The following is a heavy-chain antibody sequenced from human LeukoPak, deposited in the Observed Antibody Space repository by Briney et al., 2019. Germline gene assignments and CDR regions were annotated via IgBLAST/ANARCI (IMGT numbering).Heavy chain of an antibody. V-gene: IGHV1-8*01. J-gene: IGHJ4*02. CDR1: GYTFTSYD. D-gene: IGHD3-22*01. CDR2: MNPNSGNT. CDR3: ARGPLYYYDSSGRNDY. Sequence: GASVTVSCKASGYTFTSYDINWVRQATGQGLEWMGWMNPNSGNTGYAQKFQGRVTMTRNTSISTAYMELSSLRSEDTAVYYCARGPLYYYDSSGRNDYWGQGTLVTDSS.